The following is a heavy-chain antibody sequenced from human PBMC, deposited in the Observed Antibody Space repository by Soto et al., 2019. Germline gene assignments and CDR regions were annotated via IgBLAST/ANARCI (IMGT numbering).Heavy chain of an antibody. Sequence: QVQLVQSGAEVKKPGSSVKVSCKASGGTFSTSAISWVRQAPGQGLEWVGGIMPVFPTPDYAQKFQGRVTITADESTTSAYLELTSMRTDDTAVYYCARDKDRLQLGGNYYYFLDVWGQGTAITVSS. D-gene: IGHD1-1*01. J-gene: IGHJ6*02. V-gene: IGHV1-69*12. CDR1: GGTFSTSA. CDR3: ARDKDRLQLGGNYYYFLDV. CDR2: IMPVFPTP.